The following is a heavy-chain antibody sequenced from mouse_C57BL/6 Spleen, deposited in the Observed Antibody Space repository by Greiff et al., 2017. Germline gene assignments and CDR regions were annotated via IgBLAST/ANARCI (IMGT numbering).Heavy chain of an antibody. D-gene: IGHD1-1*01. CDR3: AREDYVYFDY. CDR2: ISYDGSN. CDR1: GYSITSGYY. Sequence: EVQLQESGPGLAKPSQSLSLTCSVTGYSITSGYYWNWIRQFPGNKLEWMGYISYDGSNNYNPSLKNRISITRDTSKNQFFLKLNSVTTEDTATYYCAREDYVYFDYWGQGTTLTVSS. J-gene: IGHJ2*01. V-gene: IGHV3-6*01.